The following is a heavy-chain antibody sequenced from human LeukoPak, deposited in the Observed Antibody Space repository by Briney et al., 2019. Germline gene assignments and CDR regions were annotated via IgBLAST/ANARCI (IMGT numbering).Heavy chain of an antibody. D-gene: IGHD6-13*01. CDR3: ARPRYGSSWFPYYYYGMDV. CDR2: IIPIFGTA. V-gene: IGHV1-69*01. J-gene: IGHJ6*02. Sequence: SVKVSCKASGGTFSSYAISWVRQAPGQGLEWMGGIIPIFGTANYAQKFQGRVTITADESTSTAYMELSSLRSEDTAVYHCARPRYGSSWFPYYYYGMDVWGQGTTVTVSS. CDR1: GGTFSSYA.